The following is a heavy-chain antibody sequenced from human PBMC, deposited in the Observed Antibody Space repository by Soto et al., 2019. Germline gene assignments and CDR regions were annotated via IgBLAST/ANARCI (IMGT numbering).Heavy chain of an antibody. CDR1: GSSVTSGVNY. J-gene: IGHJ4*02. D-gene: IGHD1-26*01. Sequence: LFLSCRFSGSSVTSGVNYWHWLRQYSGRGLECIGYMAHSVIPYYNPSLQRRPTISLDTSKNHFSLDLSFVTVADTAVYYCAAAWSTSLLFKXWCQVTLVTVSX. V-gene: IGHV4-31*03. CDR3: AAAWSTSLLFKX. CDR2: MAHSVIP.